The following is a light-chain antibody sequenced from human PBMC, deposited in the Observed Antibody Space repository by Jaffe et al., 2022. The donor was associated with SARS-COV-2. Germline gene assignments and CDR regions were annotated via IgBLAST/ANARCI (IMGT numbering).Light chain of an antibody. V-gene: IGLV3-1*01. J-gene: IGLJ1*01. CDR1: KLGDKY. Sequence: SYELTQPPSVSVSPGQTASITCSGDKLGDKYACWYQQKPGQSPVLVIYQDSKRPSGIPERFSGSNSGNTATLTISGTQAMDEADYYCQAWDYVFGTGTKVTVL. CDR3: QAWDYV. CDR2: QDS.